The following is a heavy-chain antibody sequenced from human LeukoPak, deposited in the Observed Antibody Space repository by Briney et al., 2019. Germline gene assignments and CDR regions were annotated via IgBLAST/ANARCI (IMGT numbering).Heavy chain of an antibody. Sequence: SETPSLTCAVYGGSFSGYYWSWIRQPPGKGLEWIGEINHSGSTNYNPSLKSRVTISVDTSKNQFSLKLSSVTAADTAVYYCARGNPIVVVPAAIRYFDYWGQGTLVTVSS. V-gene: IGHV4-34*01. CDR3: ARGNPIVVVPAAIRYFDY. D-gene: IGHD2-2*01. J-gene: IGHJ4*02. CDR1: GGSFSGYY. CDR2: INHSGST.